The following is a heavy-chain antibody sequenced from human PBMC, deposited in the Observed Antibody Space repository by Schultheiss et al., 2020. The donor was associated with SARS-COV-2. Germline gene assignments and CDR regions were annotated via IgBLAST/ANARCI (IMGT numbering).Heavy chain of an antibody. CDR3: ASSENLEFYGDYRY. Sequence: ASVKVSCKASGYTFTGYYMHWVRQAPGQGLEWMGWINPNSGNTGYAQKLQGRVTMTTDTSTSTAYMELRSLRSDDTAVYYCASSENLEFYGDYRYWGQGTLVTVSS. V-gene: IGHV1-18*04. D-gene: IGHD4-17*01. J-gene: IGHJ4*02. CDR2: INPNSGNT. CDR1: GYTFTGYY.